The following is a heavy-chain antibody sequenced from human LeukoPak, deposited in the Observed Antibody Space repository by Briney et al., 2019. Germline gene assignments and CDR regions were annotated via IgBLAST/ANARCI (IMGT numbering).Heavy chain of an antibody. D-gene: IGHD3-9*01. V-gene: IGHV3-9*01. CDR2: ISWNSGSI. Sequence: GGSLRLSCAASGFTFDDYAMHWVRQAPGKGLEWVSGISWNSGSIGYADSVKGRFTISRDNAKNSLYLQMNSLRAEDTALYYCAKDNRYYDIFGGMDVWGQGTTVTVSS. J-gene: IGHJ6*02. CDR3: AKDNRYYDIFGGMDV. CDR1: GFTFDDYA.